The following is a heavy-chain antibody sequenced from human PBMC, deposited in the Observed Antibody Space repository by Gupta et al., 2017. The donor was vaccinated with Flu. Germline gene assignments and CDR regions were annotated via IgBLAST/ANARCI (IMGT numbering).Heavy chain of an antibody. V-gene: IGHV1-2*02. CDR1: GSTFTGHY. CDR3: ARLSTGKFPVWLVDDY. Sequence: QVQLVQSGAEVTKPGASVKVSCKASGSTFTGHYMHWVRQAPGQGLEWMGWINPNSGGTNYAQKFQGRVTMTRDTSISTAYMELRRLRSDDTAVYYCARLSTGKFPVWLVDDYWGQGTLVTVSS. CDR2: INPNSGGT. D-gene: IGHD6-19*01. J-gene: IGHJ4*02.